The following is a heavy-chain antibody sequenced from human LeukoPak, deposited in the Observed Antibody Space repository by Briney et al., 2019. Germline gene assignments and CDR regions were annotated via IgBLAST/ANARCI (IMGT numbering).Heavy chain of an antibody. Sequence: GRSLRLSCAAAGFTFSTYGVHWVRQAPGKGREWEALIWYDGNNKYYADSVKGRFTISRDNSKNTLYLQMSSLRAEDTAVYYCARDRAAGEHFYFDLWGRGALVTVSS. J-gene: IGHJ2*01. CDR3: ARDRAAGEHFYFDL. V-gene: IGHV3-33*01. CDR2: IWYDGNNK. CDR1: GFTFSTYG. D-gene: IGHD7-27*01.